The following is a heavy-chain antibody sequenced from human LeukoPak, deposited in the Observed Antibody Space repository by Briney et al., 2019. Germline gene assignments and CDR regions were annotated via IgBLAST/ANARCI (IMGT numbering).Heavy chain of an antibody. Sequence: GGSLRLSCAASGFTVSSNYMSWVRQAPGKGLEWVSVIYSGGSTYYADSVKGRFTISRDNSKNTLYLQMNSLRAEDTAVYYCARDPRGAAGAYGMDVWGQGTTVTVSS. CDR1: GFTVSSNY. J-gene: IGHJ6*02. CDR3: ARDPRGAAGAYGMDV. V-gene: IGHV3-53*01. D-gene: IGHD6-13*01. CDR2: IYSGGST.